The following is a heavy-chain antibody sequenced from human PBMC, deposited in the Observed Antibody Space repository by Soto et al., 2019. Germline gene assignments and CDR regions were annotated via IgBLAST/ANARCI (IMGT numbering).Heavy chain of an antibody. V-gene: IGHV4-31*03. D-gene: IGHD6-13*01. J-gene: IGHJ5*02. Sequence: QVQLQESGPGLVKPSQTLSLTCTVSGGSISSGGNYWSWIRQHPGKGLEWIGNIYYSGRTYYNPYLKRGXTXSXDXSKNQFSLNVSSVTAADTAVYCCARAFSDSSSFFDPWGQGTLVTVSS. CDR3: ARAFSDSSSFFDP. CDR1: GGSISSGGNY. CDR2: IYYSGRT.